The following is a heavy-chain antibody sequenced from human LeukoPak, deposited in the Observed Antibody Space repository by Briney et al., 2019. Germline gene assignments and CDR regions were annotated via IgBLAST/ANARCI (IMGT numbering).Heavy chain of an antibody. CDR2: VHDGGSA. CDR1: GGSISSGGYY. D-gene: IGHD1-26*01. CDR3: ARDSPKRYSGSYFDY. V-gene: IGHV4-30-2*01. Sequence: SQTLSLTCTVSGGSISSGGYYWSWIRQPPGKGLEWIGFVHDGGSASYNSSLKSRVAISVDRSKNQFSLTLSSVTAADTAIYYCARDSPKRYSGSYFDYWGQGSLVTVSS. J-gene: IGHJ4*02.